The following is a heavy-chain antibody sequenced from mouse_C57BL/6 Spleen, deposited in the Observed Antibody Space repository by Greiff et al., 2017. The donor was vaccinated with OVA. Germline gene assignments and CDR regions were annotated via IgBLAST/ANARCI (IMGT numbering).Heavy chain of an antibody. CDR2: ISYDGSN. J-gene: IGHJ3*01. V-gene: IGHV3-6*01. Sequence: EVQRVESGPGLVKPSQSLSLTCSVTGYSITSGYYWNWIRQFPGNKLEWMGYISYDGSNNYNPSLKNRISITRDTSKNQFFLKLNSVTTEDTATYYCARGPRGDWFAYWGQGTLVTVSA. CDR1: GYSITSGYY. CDR3: ARGPRGDWFAY.